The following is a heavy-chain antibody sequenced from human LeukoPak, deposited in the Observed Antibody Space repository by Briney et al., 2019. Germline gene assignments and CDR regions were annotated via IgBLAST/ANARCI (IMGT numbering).Heavy chain of an antibody. J-gene: IGHJ4*02. CDR2: INGSGGST. D-gene: IGHD6-13*01. Sequence: GGSLRLSCAASGFTFSSYAMSWVRQAPGKGLEWVSAINGSGGSTYYADSVKGRFTISRDNPKNSRYLQRNSLRAEDTAVYYWAKRIAASWGQGSLVTVPS. CDR1: GFTFSSYA. V-gene: IGHV3-23*01. CDR3: AKRIAAS.